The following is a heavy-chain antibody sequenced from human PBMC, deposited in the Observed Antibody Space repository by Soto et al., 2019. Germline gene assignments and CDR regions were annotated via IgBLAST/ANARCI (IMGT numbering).Heavy chain of an antibody. CDR1: GYTFTSYA. CDR2: INAGNGNT. D-gene: IGHD1-26*01. Sequence: ASVKVSCKASGYTFTSYAMHWVRQAPGQRLEWMGWINAGNGNTKYSQKFQGRVTITRDTSASTAYMELSSLRSEDTAVYYCARTPVGLGDSKGFDDWGQGTLVTV. J-gene: IGHJ4*02. V-gene: IGHV1-3*01. CDR3: ARTPVGLGDSKGFDD.